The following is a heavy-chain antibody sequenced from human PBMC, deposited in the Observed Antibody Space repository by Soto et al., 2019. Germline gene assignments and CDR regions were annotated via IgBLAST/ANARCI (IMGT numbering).Heavy chain of an antibody. Sequence: SETLSLTCTVSGGSISSYYWSWIRQPPGKGLEWIGYIYYSGSTNYNPSLKSRVTISVDTSKNQFSLKLSSVTAADTAVYYCARARYYDSSGGFDYWGQGTLVTVSS. CDR3: ARARYYDSSGGFDY. J-gene: IGHJ4*02. CDR1: GGSISSYY. D-gene: IGHD3-22*01. V-gene: IGHV4-59*01. CDR2: IYYSGST.